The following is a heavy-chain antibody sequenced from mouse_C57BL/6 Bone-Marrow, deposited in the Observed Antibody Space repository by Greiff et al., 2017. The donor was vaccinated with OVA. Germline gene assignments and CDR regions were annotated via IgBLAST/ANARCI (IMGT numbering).Heavy chain of an antibody. CDR3: ARSIAYAYDETWFAY. CDR1: GFNIKNTY. Sequence: VQLQQSVAELVRPGASVKLSCTASGFNIKNTYMHWVKQRPEQGLEWIGRIDPANGNTKYAPKFQGKATITADTSSNTAYLQLSSLSSEDTAIYYCARSIAYAYDETWFAYWGQGTLVTVSA. J-gene: IGHJ3*01. D-gene: IGHD2-2*01. V-gene: IGHV14-3*01. CDR2: IDPANGNT.